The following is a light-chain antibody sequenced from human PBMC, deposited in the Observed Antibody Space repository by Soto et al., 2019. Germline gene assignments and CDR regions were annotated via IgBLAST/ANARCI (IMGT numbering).Light chain of an antibody. V-gene: IGKV3-15*01. Sequence: EIVMTQSPVTLSVSPGERAALSCRASQSVSTNFAWYQQKPGQAPRLLIYGASTRATGIPARFSGTGSGTEFTLTISGLQSQDFAVYYWQQYNNWPYTFGQGTKLEIK. CDR2: GAS. CDR1: QSVSTN. J-gene: IGKJ2*01. CDR3: QQYNNWPYT.